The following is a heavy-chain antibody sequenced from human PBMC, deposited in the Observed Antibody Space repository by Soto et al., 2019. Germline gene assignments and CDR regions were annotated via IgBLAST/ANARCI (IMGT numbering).Heavy chain of an antibody. CDR1: GGSISSYY. V-gene: IGHV4-59*08. Sequence: SETLSLTCTVSGGSISSYYWSWIRQPPGKGLEWIGYIYYSGSTYYNPSLKSRLTLFVDTSKNQFSLKLSSVTAADTAVYYCVRHAQWIIRAYWGQGSLVTVSS. CDR3: VRHAQWIIRAY. J-gene: IGHJ4*02. D-gene: IGHD5-12*01. CDR2: IYYSGST.